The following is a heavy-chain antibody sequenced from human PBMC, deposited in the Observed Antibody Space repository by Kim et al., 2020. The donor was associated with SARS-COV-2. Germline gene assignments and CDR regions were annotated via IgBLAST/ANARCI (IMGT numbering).Heavy chain of an antibody. D-gene: IGHD6-19*01. CDR3: ARSVARHYWYFDL. V-gene: IGHV4-39*07. CDR1: GGSISSSSYY. J-gene: IGHJ2*01. CDR2: IYYSGST. Sequence: SETLSLTYTVSGGSISSSSYYWGWIRQPPGKGLEWIGSIYYSGSTYYNPSLKSRVTISVDTSKNQFSLKLSSVTAADTAVYYCARSVARHYWYFDLWGRGTLVTVSS.